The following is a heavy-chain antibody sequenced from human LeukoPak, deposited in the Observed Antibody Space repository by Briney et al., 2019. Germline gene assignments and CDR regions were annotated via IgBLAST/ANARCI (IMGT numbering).Heavy chain of an antibody. Sequence: GGSLRLSCAASGFTVSSSYMNWVRQAPGKGLEWVSAISGSGGSTYYADSVKGRFTISRDNSKNTLYLQMNSLRAEDTAVYYCANGDSHHDYWGQGTLVTVSS. CDR2: ISGSGGST. J-gene: IGHJ4*02. D-gene: IGHD3-10*01. CDR3: ANGDSHHDY. V-gene: IGHV3-23*01. CDR1: GFTVSSSY.